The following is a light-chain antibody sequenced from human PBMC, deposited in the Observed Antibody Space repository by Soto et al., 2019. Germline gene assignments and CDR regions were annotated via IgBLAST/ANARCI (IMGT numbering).Light chain of an antibody. Sequence: EIVLTQSPGTLSLSPGERATLSCRASQTLSTNSLAWYQQRLGQTPRLLIYAASIRDTDIPDRFNGSGSGTDFALTISRLEPEDFALYYCQQYDASPLTFGPRTKVDVK. J-gene: IGKJ3*01. CDR3: QQYDASPLT. V-gene: IGKV3-20*01. CDR1: QTLSTNS. CDR2: AAS.